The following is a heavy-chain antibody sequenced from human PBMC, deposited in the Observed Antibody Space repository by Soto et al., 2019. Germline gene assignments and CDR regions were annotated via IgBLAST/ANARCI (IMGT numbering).Heavy chain of an antibody. J-gene: IGHJ6*03. D-gene: IGHD1-7*01. CDR2: SSAYNGNT. V-gene: IGHV1-18*01. CDR1: GYTFTSDG. Sequence: QVQLVQSGAEVKKPGASVKVSCKASGYTFTSDGISWLRQAPGQGLEWMGWSSAYNGNTNNAQKLQCRVTMTTDTSTSTAYMELRSLGSDEKAVYYCARAPPNNNGNWETYNYYYTDVWGKGTTVTVSS. CDR3: ARAPPNNNGNWETYNYYYTDV.